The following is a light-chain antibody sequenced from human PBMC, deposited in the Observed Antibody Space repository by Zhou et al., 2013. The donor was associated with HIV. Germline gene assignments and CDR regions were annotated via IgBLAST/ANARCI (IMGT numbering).Light chain of an antibody. J-gene: IGKJ1*01. CDR1: QNIGGW. CDR2: GAS. Sequence: DIQMTQSPSYVSASVGDTVTISCRASQNIGGWLAWYQQEPGKAPKALIYGASNLQSGVSSRFSGSGSGTNFSLTISCLQSEDFATYYCQQYIDYPPTFGQGTKVEI. CDR3: QQYIDYPPT. V-gene: IGKV1D-16*01.